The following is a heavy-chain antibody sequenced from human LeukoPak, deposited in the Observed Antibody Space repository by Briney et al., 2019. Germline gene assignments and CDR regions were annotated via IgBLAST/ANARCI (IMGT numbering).Heavy chain of an antibody. CDR3: ATDLVAAADYYYYGMDV. D-gene: IGHD6-13*01. J-gene: IGHJ6*02. CDR1: GFTFSSYG. CDR2: ISYDGSNK. V-gene: IGHV3-30*03. Sequence: GGSLRLSCAASGFTFSSYGMHWVRQAPGKGLEWVAVISYDGSNKYYADSVKGRFTISRDNSKNTLYLQMNSLRAEDTAVYYCATDLVAAADYYYYGMDVWGQGTTVTVSS.